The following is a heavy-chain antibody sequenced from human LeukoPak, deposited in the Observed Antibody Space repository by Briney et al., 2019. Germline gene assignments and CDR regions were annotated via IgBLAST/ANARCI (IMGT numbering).Heavy chain of an antibody. D-gene: IGHD3-3*01. V-gene: IGHV3-23*01. Sequence: PGGSLRLSCAASGFTFSRYAMSWVRQAPGKGLEWVSSISSSGGSTYYTGSVKGRFTISRDNSKNTLYLQMNSLRAEDTAVYYCAKDLRHYYYYMDVWGKGTTITVSS. J-gene: IGHJ6*03. CDR3: AKDLRHYYYYMDV. CDR1: GFTFSRYA. CDR2: ISSSGGST.